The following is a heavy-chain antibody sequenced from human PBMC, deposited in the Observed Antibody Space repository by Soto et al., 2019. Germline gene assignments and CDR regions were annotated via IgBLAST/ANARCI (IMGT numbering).Heavy chain of an antibody. CDR1: GFTFSSYS. J-gene: IGHJ3*02. Sequence: GGSLRLSCAASGFTFSSYSMNWVRQAPGKGLEWVSSISSSSSYIYYADSVKGRFTISRDNAKNSLYLQMSSLRAEDTAVYYCARAANAGSGSYYRPSAFDIWGQGTMVTVSS. V-gene: IGHV3-21*01. CDR2: ISSSSSYI. D-gene: IGHD3-10*01. CDR3: ARAANAGSGSYYRPSAFDI.